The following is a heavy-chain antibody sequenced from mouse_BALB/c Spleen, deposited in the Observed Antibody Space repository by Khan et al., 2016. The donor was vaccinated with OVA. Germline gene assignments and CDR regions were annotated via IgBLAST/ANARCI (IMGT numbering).Heavy chain of an antibody. V-gene: IGHV3-2*02. D-gene: IGHD1-1*01. CDR1: GYSITSDYA. CDR2: INYSGST. Sequence: EVQLQESGPGLVKPSQSLSLTCTVTGYSITSDYAWNWIRQFPENKLEWMGSINYSGSTNYNPSLKSRISITRDKSKNTFFLQLNSVTNEDTAAYYFAKVGSRYNYAMDYWGQGTAVTVSS. CDR3: AKVGSRYNYAMDY. J-gene: IGHJ4*01.